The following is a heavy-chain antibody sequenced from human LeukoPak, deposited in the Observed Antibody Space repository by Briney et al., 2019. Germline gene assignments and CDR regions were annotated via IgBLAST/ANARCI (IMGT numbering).Heavy chain of an antibody. Sequence: GGSLRLSCAASGFTFDDYAMHWVRQAPGKGLEWVSGITWSSGTKGYADSVKGRFTISRDNAKNSLFLQMIGLRAEDMALYYCAKARTTGSFDAFDIWGQGTMVTVSS. D-gene: IGHD1-1*01. J-gene: IGHJ3*02. V-gene: IGHV3-9*03. CDR2: ITWSSGTK. CDR1: GFTFDDYA. CDR3: AKARTTGSFDAFDI.